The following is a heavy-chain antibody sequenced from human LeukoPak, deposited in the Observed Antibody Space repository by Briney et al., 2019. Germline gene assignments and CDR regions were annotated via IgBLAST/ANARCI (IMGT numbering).Heavy chain of an antibody. V-gene: IGHV3-30-3*01. J-gene: IGHJ4*02. CDR1: GFTFSSYW. Sequence: GGSLRLSCAASGFTFSSYWMSWVRQAPGKGLEWVAVISYDGSNKYYADSVKGRFTISRDKSKNTLYLQMNSLRAEDTAVYYCARDSSPAAGSPDLDYWGQGTLVTVSS. D-gene: IGHD6-13*01. CDR2: ISYDGSNK. CDR3: ARDSSPAAGSPDLDY.